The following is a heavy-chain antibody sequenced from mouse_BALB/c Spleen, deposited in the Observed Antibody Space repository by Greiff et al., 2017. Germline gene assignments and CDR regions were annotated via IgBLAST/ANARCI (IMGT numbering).Heavy chain of an antibody. CDR2: INPYNDGT. J-gene: IGHJ3*01. Sequence: VQLQQSGPELVKPGASVKMSCKASGYTFTSYVMHWVKQKPGQGLEWIGYINPYNDGTKYNEKFKGKATLTSDKSSSTAYMELSSLTSEDSAVYYCARGGYVSSYGFAYWGQGTLVTVSA. CDR3: ARGGYVSSYGFAY. V-gene: IGHV1-14*01. D-gene: IGHD1-1*01. CDR1: GYTFTSYV.